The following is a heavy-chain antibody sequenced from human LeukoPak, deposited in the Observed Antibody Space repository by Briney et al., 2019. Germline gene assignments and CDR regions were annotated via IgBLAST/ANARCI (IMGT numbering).Heavy chain of an antibody. D-gene: IGHD5-12*01. CDR2: IRYDKSNQ. J-gene: IGHJ4*02. V-gene: IGHV3-30*02. CDR1: GFTFSSYD. Sequence: GGSLRLSCATSGFTFSSYDMHWVRQAPGKGLEWVAYIRYDKSNQYYADSVRGRFIISRDNSKNTLYLEMNSLRTEDTAVYYCAKMGSGFYYYYFDYWGQGTLVTVSS. CDR3: AKMGSGFYYYYFDY.